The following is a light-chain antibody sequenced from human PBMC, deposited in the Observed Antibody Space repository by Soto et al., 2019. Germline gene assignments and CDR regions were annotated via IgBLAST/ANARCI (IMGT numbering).Light chain of an antibody. Sequence: EIVLTQSPGTLSLSPGERATRACRASESVSDNYLAWYQQRSGQAPRLVIYGASSRASAVPDRFSGSGSGADFTLTISRLEPEDFAVYYRQQYGSSPLTFGGGTKVEIK. V-gene: IGKV3-20*01. J-gene: IGKJ4*01. CDR3: QQYGSSPLT. CDR1: ESVSDNY. CDR2: GAS.